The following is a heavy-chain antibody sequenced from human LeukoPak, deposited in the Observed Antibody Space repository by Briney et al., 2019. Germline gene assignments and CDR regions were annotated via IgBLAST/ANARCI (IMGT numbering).Heavy chain of an antibody. Sequence: GGSLRLSCAASGFTFSNFWMSWVRQAPGKGLEWVANIEQDGSEKSYVESVKGRFTISRDNAENSLYLQMNSLRVEDTALYYCAIQRTYFDYWGQGTLVTVSS. D-gene: IGHD5-18*01. CDR2: IEQDGSEK. V-gene: IGHV3-7*01. J-gene: IGHJ4*02. CDR1: GFTFSNFW. CDR3: AIQRTYFDY.